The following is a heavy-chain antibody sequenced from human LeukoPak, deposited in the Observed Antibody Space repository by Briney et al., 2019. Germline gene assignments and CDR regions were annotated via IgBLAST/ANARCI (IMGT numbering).Heavy chain of an antibody. CDR1: GFTFSDHY. CDR3: ARDPDTSSKVDY. D-gene: IGHD6-6*01. V-gene: IGHV3-11*01. Sequence: GGSLRLSRAASGFTFSDHYMSWIRETPGKGLEWVSRISRDTESVKGRFTIYRDNTKNSLYLQMNSLRVDDTAVYYCARDPDTSSKVDYWGQGTLVTVSS. J-gene: IGHJ4*02. CDR2: ISR.